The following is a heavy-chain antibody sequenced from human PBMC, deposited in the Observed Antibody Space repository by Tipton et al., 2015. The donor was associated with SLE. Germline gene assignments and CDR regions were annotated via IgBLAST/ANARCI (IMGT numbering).Heavy chain of an antibody. D-gene: IGHD3-22*01. CDR3: ARGVAHYYDSGSFDI. Sequence: TLSLTCTIYRGSFSGYHWSWIRQPPGKGLEWIGEINYSGSTNYNPSLKSRVTISIDTSKNQLSLKLTSVTAADTALYYCARGVAHYYDSGSFDIWGQGTMVTVSS. CDR1: RGSFSGYH. J-gene: IGHJ3*02. CDR2: INYSGST. V-gene: IGHV4-34*01.